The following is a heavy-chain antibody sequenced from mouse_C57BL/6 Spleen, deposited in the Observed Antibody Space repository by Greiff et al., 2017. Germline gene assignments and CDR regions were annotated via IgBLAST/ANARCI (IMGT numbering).Heavy chain of an antibody. J-gene: IGHJ4*01. CDR2: INYDGSST. V-gene: IGHV5-16*01. D-gene: IGHD1-1*01. Sequence: DVKLVESEGGLVQPGSSMKLSCTASGFTFSDYYMAWVRQVPEKGLEWVANINYDGSSTYYLDSLKSRFIISRDNAKNILYLQMSSLKSEDTATYYCAREGYGSSWDAMDYWGQGTSVTVSS. CDR1: GFTFSDYY. CDR3: AREGYGSSWDAMDY.